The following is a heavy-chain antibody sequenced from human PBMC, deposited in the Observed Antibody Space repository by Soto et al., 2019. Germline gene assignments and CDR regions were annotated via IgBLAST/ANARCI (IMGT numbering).Heavy chain of an antibody. Sequence: GGSLRLSCAASGFTFSGYTMNWVRQTPGKSLEWVSSISSSSNYIYYVDSVKGRFTISRDNAKNLLHLQMNSLRAEDTAVYYCARNGDCEGETCYYRPWMFDSWGQGALVTVSS. D-gene: IGHD2-21*01. CDR3: ARNGDCEGETCYYRPWMFDS. V-gene: IGHV3-21*01. CDR2: ISSSSNYI. CDR1: GFTFSGYT. J-gene: IGHJ4*02.